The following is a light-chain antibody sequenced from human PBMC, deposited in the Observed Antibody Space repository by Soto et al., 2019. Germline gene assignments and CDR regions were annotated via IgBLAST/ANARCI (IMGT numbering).Light chain of an antibody. CDR3: HYYGYGRDT. J-gene: IGKJ5*01. CDR2: GAS. Sequence: EIVLTQSPGTLSLSPGERATLSCRASQTVGSNYLAWYQQKPGQAPRLLIYGASSRATGIPDRLSGSGSGTDFTLSISRLEPEDFAVYYCHYYGYGRDTFGQGTRLETK. V-gene: IGKV3-20*01. CDR1: QTVGSNY.